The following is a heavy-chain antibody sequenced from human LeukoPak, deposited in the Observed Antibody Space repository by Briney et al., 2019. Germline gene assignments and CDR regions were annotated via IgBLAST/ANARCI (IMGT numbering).Heavy chain of an antibody. V-gene: IGHV4-34*01. J-gene: IGHJ4*02. CDR2: INHSGST. Sequence: PSETLSLTCAVYGASFSGYYWSWIRQPPGKGLEWIGEINHSGSTNYNPSLKSRVTISVDTSKNQFSLKLSSVTAADTAVYYCARTEYYYDSSGYNFDYWGQGTLVTVSS. CDR3: ARTEYYYDSSGYNFDY. D-gene: IGHD3-22*01. CDR1: GASFSGYY.